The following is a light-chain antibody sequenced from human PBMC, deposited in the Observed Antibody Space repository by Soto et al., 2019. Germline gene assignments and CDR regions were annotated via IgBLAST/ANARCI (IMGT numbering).Light chain of an antibody. V-gene: IGKV3D-20*02. CDR2: DAS. J-gene: IGKJ5*01. CDR3: QQRSNWIT. Sequence: EIVMTQSPPTLSVSPGERATLSCMASQSVSSSYLAWYQQKPGQAPRLLIYDASNRATGIPARFSGSGSGTDFTLTISSLEPEDFAVYYCQQRSNWITFGQGTRLEIK. CDR1: QSVSSSY.